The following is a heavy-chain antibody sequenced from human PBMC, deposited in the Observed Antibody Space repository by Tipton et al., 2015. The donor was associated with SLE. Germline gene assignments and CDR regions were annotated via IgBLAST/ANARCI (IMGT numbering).Heavy chain of an antibody. CDR3: ARQNLAYTMWSGPFYYHGMDV. CDR1: GGSITNHY. D-gene: IGHD3-3*01. V-gene: IGHV4-59*08. J-gene: IGHJ6*01. CDR2: IHYSGTT. Sequence: PGLVKPSETLSLTCTVSGGSITNHYWNWIRQPPGKGLEWIGYIHYSGTTHDNPSLKSRVTMSVDMSKTQFSLNLKSVTAADTAVYYCARQNLAYTMWSGPFYYHGMDVWGQGTTVTVSS.